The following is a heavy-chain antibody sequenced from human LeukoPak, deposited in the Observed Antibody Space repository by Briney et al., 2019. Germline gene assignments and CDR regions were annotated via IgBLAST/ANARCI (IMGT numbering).Heavy chain of an antibody. D-gene: IGHD1-26*01. J-gene: IGHJ3*02. CDR3: ARLKVGANDAYDI. V-gene: IGHV4-59*08. CDR1: GASISSYY. CDR2: ISYIGST. Sequence: SETLSLTCTVSGASISSYYWSWIRQPPGKGLEWIGYISYIGSTNYNPSLKSRVTISVGTSKNQFSLRLTSVTAADTAVYYCARLKVGANDAYDIWGQGTMVTVSS.